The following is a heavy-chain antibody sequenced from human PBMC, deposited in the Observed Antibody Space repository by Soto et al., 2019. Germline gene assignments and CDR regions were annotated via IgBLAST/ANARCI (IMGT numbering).Heavy chain of an antibody. V-gene: IGHV4-38-2*01. CDR1: GYSISSGYY. D-gene: IGHD3-22*01. CDR3: ARSYYYDSSGYQPDAFDI. CDR2: IHHSGST. J-gene: IGHJ3*02. Sequence: PSETLSLTCAVSGYSISSGYYWGWIRQPPGKGLEWIGSIHHSGSTYYNPSLKSRVTISVDTSKNQFSLKLSSVTAADTAVYYCARSYYYDSSGYQPDAFDIWGQGTMVTVSS.